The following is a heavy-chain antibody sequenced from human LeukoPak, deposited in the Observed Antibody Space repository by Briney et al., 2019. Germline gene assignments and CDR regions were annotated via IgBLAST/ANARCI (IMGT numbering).Heavy chain of an antibody. J-gene: IGHJ4*02. CDR2: ISNSGTPI. D-gene: IGHD3-22*01. V-gene: IGHV3-48*01. Sequence: GGSLKLSCVASGFTFSNYGMNWVRQAPGQGLEWVSFISNSGTPIYYADSVKGRFTISRDNAGNSLYLQMDSLRAEDTAVYYCARDDYYDSSGSYYAPFGFDSWGQGTLVTVSS. CDR3: ARDDYYDSSGSYYAPFGFDS. CDR1: GFTFSNYG.